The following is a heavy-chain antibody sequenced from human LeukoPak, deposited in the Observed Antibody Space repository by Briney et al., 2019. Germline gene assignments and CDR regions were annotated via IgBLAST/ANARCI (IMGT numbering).Heavy chain of an antibody. D-gene: IGHD7-27*01. J-gene: IGHJ2*01. Sequence: PGGSLRLSCAASGFTFSSYSMNWVRQAPGKGLEWVSVIYSGGSTYYADSVKGRFTISRDNSKNTLYLQMNSLRAEDTAVYYCASLNWGSWYFDLWGRGTLVTVSS. CDR1: GFTFSSYS. V-gene: IGHV3-66*01. CDR2: IYSGGST. CDR3: ASLNWGSWYFDL.